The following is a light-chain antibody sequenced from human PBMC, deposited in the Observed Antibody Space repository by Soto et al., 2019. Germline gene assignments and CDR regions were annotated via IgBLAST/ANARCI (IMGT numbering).Light chain of an antibody. Sequence: PGEGATLSCRASESVGSDLAWYQQKPGQPPRLLIYDVSGRATGVPARFSGSGSGTDFTLTISSLEPEDFAVYYCQHRDSWPLTFGGGTKVEIK. CDR1: ESVGSD. V-gene: IGKV3-11*01. CDR2: DVS. CDR3: QHRDSWPLT. J-gene: IGKJ4*01.